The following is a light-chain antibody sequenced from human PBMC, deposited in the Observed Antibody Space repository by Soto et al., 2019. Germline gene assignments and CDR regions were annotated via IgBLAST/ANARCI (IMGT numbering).Light chain of an antibody. CDR3: AAWDDSLSAVV. CDR2: GNT. Sequence: QSVLTQPPSVSGAPGQRVTISCTGSSSNIGAGYDVQWYQQLPGAAPRLLIFGNTNRPSGVPDRFSGSRSGTSASLAISGLQAEDEADYYCAAWDDSLSAVVFGGGTKVTVL. CDR1: SSNIGAGYD. V-gene: IGLV1-40*01. J-gene: IGLJ2*01.